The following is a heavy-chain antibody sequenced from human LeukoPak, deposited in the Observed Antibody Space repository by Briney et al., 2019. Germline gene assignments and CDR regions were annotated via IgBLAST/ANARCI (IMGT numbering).Heavy chain of an antibody. J-gene: IGHJ6*04. D-gene: IGHD3-10*01. V-gene: IGHV3-13*05. CDR1: GFTFSSYD. Sequence: GSLRLSCAASGFTFSSYDMHWVRQATGKGLEWVSAIVTAGDPYYPGSVTGRFTISRDNAKNSLYLQMNSLRAGDTAVYYCARGTSSSGSGSYYYYGIDVWGKGTTVTVSS. CDR2: IVTAGDP. CDR3: ARGTSSSGSGSYYYYGIDV.